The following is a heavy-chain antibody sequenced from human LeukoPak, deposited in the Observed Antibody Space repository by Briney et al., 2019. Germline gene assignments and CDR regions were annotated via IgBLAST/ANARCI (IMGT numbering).Heavy chain of an antibody. Sequence: GGSLRLSCAASGFTVSSNYMSWVRQAPGKGLEWVAVISYDGSNKYYADSVKGRFTISRDNSKNTLYLQMNNLRAEDTAVYYCARGARYCSSTSCYGGLFDYWGQGTLVTVSS. J-gene: IGHJ4*02. CDR1: GFTVSSNY. CDR2: ISYDGSNK. V-gene: IGHV3-30*01. CDR3: ARGARYCSSTSCYGGLFDY. D-gene: IGHD2-2*01.